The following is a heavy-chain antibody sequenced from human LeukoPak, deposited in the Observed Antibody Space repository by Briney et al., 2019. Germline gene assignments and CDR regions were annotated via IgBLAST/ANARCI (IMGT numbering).Heavy chain of an antibody. CDR2: ISDRGDT. Sequence: SETLSLTCTVSGGSINNSPYYWAWIRQPPGRGLEWIGSISDRGDTYHDPSLKSRVTISVDTSKNQFSLSVISVTAADTAVYFCARPTAGPATQGYDSWGQGILVTVAS. CDR3: ARPTAGPATQGYDS. J-gene: IGHJ4*02. V-gene: IGHV4-39*01. CDR1: GGSINNSPYY. D-gene: IGHD1-1*01.